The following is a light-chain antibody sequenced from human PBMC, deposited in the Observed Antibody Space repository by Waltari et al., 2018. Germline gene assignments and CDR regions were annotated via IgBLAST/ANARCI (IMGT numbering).Light chain of an antibody. J-gene: IGKJ1*01. Sequence: DIVMTQSPDSLAVSLGERATINCKTSQSVLYSSNKKNHLAWYQQKPGQPPKLLIHWASTRESGVPDRFSGIGSVTDFTLTISSLQAEDVAVYYCQQYYSTPWTFGQGTKVEIK. V-gene: IGKV4-1*01. CDR2: WAS. CDR3: QQYYSTPWT. CDR1: QSVLYSSNKKNH.